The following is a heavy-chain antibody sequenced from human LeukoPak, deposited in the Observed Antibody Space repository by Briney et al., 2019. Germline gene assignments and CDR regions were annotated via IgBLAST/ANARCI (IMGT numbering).Heavy chain of an antibody. Sequence: ASVTVSCKASGYTFTSYGISWVRQAPGQGLEWMGWISAYNGNTNYAQKLQGRVTMTTDTSTSTAYMELRSLRPDDTAVYYCARDRYSYGYTRDAFDIWGQGTMVTVSS. J-gene: IGHJ3*02. D-gene: IGHD5-18*01. CDR3: ARDRYSYGYTRDAFDI. V-gene: IGHV1-18*01. CDR1: GYTFTSYG. CDR2: ISAYNGNT.